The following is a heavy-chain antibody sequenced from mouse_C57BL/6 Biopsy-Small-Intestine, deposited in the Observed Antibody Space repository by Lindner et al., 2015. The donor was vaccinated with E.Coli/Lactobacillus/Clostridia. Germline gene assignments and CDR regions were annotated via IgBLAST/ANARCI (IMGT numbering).Heavy chain of an antibody. V-gene: IGHV1-42*01. Sequence: VQLQESGPELVKPGASVKISCKASGYSFTGYYMNWVKQSPEKSLEWIGEINPSTGGTIYNQKFKGKATMTEDKSSSTAYMELKSLTSEDSAVYFCARSFEHGSSYKAWFAYWGQGTLVTVSA. D-gene: IGHD1-1*01. CDR2: INPSTGGT. J-gene: IGHJ3*01. CDR1: GYSFTGYY. CDR3: ARSFEHGSSYKAWFAY.